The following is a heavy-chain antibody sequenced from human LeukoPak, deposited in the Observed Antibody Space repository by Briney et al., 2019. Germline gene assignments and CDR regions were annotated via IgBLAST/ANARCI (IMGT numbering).Heavy chain of an antibody. V-gene: IGHV5-51*01. CDR1: GCSFTTYW. CDR2: IYPGDSDT. CDR3: ARQGVNTS. D-gene: IGHD4-11*01. Sequence: GESPKISCKGSGCSFTTYWIGWVRQLPGKGLEWMGIIYPGDSDTRYSPSFQGQVTISADKSISTAYLQWSSLKASDTAMYFCARQGVNTSWGQGTLVTVSS. J-gene: IGHJ4*02.